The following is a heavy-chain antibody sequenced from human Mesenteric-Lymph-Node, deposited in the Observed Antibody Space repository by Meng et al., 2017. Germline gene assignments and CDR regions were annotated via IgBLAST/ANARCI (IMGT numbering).Heavy chain of an antibody. CDR1: GFTFSSYW. CDR2: IKQDGSEK. D-gene: IGHD4-17*01. CDR3: AKDRKPDGLWPFDY. Sequence: GESLKISCAASGFTFSSYWMSWVRQAPGKGLEWVANIKQDGSEKYYMDSVKGRFTISRDNAKNSLYLQMNSLRADDTAVYYCAKDRKPDGLWPFDYWGLGTLVTVSS. V-gene: IGHV3-7*03. J-gene: IGHJ4*02.